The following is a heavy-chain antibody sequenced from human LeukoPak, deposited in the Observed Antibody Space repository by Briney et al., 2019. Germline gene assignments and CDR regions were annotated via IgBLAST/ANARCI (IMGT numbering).Heavy chain of an antibody. V-gene: IGHV3-30*02. D-gene: IGHD2-21*02. CDR2: IMYDGSSK. CDR1: GFTLKAYA. Sequence: GGSLRLSCAASGFTLKAYAMHWVRQAPGKGREWVAFIMYDGSSKSIGDSVKGRFSISRDNPSNTLYLEMNSLRVEDTAVYYCAKGFRLNDFSFESWGQGTLVTVSS. J-gene: IGHJ4*02. CDR3: AKGFRLNDFSFES.